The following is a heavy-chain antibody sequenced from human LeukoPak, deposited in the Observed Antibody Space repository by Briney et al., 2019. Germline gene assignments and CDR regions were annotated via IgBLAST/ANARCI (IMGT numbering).Heavy chain of an antibody. J-gene: IGHJ5*02. V-gene: IGHV1-8*03. D-gene: IGHD3-22*01. CDR3: ARGGDYYDSSGYYYANWFDP. CDR2: MNPNSGNT. CDR1: GYTFTSYD. Sequence: ASVKVSCKASGYTFTSYDINWVRQATGQGLEWMGWMNPNSGNTGYAQKFQGRVTITRNTSISTAYMELSSLRSEDTAVYYCARGGDYYDSSGYYYANWFDPWGQGTLVTVSS.